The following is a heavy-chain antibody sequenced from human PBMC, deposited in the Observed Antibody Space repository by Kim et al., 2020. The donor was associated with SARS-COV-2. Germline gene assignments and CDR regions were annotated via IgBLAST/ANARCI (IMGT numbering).Heavy chain of an antibody. D-gene: IGHD6-13*01. CDR3: ARELSWSGRDY. CDR2: VKEDENEK. CDR1: GVSITSHT. V-gene: IGHV3-7*03. Sequence: GGSLRLSCVVSGVSITSHTMSWVRQAPGKGLEFVANVKEDENEKAYVDSVKGRFTISRNNAESSIYLQMNSLRVEDTALYYCARELSWSGRDYWGQGPLVTVSS. J-gene: IGHJ4*02.